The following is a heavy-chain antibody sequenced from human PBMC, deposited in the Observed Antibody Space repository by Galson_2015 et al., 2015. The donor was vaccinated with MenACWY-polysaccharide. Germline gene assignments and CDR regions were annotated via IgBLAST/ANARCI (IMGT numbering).Heavy chain of an antibody. D-gene: IGHD2-15*01. Sequence: SVKVSCRASGYTFTSRDINWVRQAAGQGLEWMGWTTAGSGNAVYAQKFQDRVTLTRDTSTSTVYMELSSLRSEDTGVYYCATGAGVVGDSWGQGPLVTVSS. J-gene: IGHJ4*02. V-gene: IGHV1-8*01. CDR2: TTAGSGNA. CDR1: GYTFTSRD. CDR3: ATGAGVVGDS.